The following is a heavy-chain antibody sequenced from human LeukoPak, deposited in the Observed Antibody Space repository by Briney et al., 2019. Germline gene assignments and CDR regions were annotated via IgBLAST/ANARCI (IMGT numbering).Heavy chain of an antibody. CDR2: IDPNSGGT. V-gene: IGHV1-2*06. Sequence: ASVKVSCKASGYTFTGYYMHWVRQVPGQGLEWMGRIDPNSGGTSYAQKFQGRVTMTRDTSISAAYMELSSLRSDDTAVYYCARDYDSSGYYYANYWGQGTLVTVSS. CDR1: GYTFTGYY. J-gene: IGHJ4*02. D-gene: IGHD3-22*01. CDR3: ARDYDSSGYYYANY.